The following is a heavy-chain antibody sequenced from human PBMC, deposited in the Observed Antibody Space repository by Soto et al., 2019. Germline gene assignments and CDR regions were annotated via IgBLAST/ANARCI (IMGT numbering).Heavy chain of an antibody. CDR3: ARRDGIAAAGTYPYYYYYGMDV. CDR2: IIPIFGTA. J-gene: IGHJ6*02. Sequence: QVQLVQSGAEVKKPGSSVKVSCKASGGTFSSYAISWVRQAPGQGLEWMGGIIPIFGTANYAQKFQGRVKITADKSTSTAYMELSSLRSEDTAVYYCARRDGIAAAGTYPYYYYYGMDVWGQGTTVTVSS. CDR1: GGTFSSYA. D-gene: IGHD6-13*01. V-gene: IGHV1-69*06.